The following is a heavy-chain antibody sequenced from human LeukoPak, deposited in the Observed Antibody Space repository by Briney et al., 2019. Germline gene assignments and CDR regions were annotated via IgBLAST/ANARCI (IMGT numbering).Heavy chain of an antibody. CDR1: GFTFSSYA. V-gene: IGHV3-23*01. D-gene: IGHD2-2*02. Sequence: RGSLRLSCAASGFTFSSYAMSWVRQAPGKGLEWVSAISGSGGSTYYADSVKGRFTISRDNSKNTLYLQMNSLRAEDTAVYYCATRIDCSSTSCYTGDYWGQGTLVTVSS. CDR3: ATRIDCSSTSCYTGDY. CDR2: ISGSGGST. J-gene: IGHJ4*02.